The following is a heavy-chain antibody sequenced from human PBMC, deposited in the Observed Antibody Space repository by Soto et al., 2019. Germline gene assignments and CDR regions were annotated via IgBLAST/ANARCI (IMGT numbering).Heavy chain of an antibody. CDR1: GFTFSSYA. J-gene: IGHJ4*02. Sequence: EVQLLESWGGLVQPGGSLRLSCAASGFTFSSYAMSWVRQAPGKGLEWVSTISGSGDNTYYADSVKGRFTISRDNSKNTLYLQMNSLRAEDTAVYYCAKARGSGWSYYFDYWGQGTLVTVSS. V-gene: IGHV3-23*01. D-gene: IGHD6-19*01. CDR2: ISGSGDNT. CDR3: AKARGSGWSYYFDY.